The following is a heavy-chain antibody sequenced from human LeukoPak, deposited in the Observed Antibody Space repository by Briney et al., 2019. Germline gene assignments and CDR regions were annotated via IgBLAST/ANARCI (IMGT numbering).Heavy chain of an antibody. CDR3: ARPWGSSSYYYYGMDV. D-gene: IGHD6-13*01. Sequence: ASVKVSCKASGYTFTSYGISWVRQAPGQGLEWMGWISAYNGNTNYAQKLQGRVTTTTDTSTSTAYMELRSLRSDDTAVYYCARPWGSSSYYYYGMDVWGQGTTVTVSS. J-gene: IGHJ6*02. CDR1: GYTFTSYG. V-gene: IGHV1-18*01. CDR2: ISAYNGNT.